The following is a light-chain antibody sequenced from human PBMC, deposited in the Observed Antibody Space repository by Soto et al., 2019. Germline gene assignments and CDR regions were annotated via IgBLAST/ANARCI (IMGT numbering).Light chain of an antibody. J-gene: IGLJ2*01. CDR3: QSYDISLTAVV. Sequence: QSVLTQPPSVSGAPGPRVTISCTGSSSNIGTGYDVHWYQQHPGTAPKLLIYDNNNRPSGVPDRFSVSRSGTSASLAITGLQAEDEADYYCQSYDISLTAVVFGGGTELTVL. V-gene: IGLV1-40*01. CDR1: SSNIGTGYD. CDR2: DNN.